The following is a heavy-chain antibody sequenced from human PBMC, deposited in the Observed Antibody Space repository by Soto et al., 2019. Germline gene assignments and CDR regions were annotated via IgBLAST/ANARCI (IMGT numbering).Heavy chain of an antibody. CDR2: IYNDGRT. D-gene: IGHD4-17*01. Sequence: GGSLRLSCAASGFTVSTNHMSWVRQAPGKGLEWVSGIYNDGRTFYADSVKGRFTISRDNSKNTLFLQMDSLRAEDTAVYYCARASGPGVPTVWFDPWGQGTLVTVSS. CDR1: GFTVSTNH. J-gene: IGHJ5*02. V-gene: IGHV3-66*01. CDR3: ARASGPGVPTVWFDP.